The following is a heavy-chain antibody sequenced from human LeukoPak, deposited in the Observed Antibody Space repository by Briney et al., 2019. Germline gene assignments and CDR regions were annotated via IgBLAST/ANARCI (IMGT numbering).Heavy chain of an antibody. CDR1: GGSIRNYY. CDR2: IYYSGST. J-gene: IGHJ5*02. Sequence: PSETLSLTCAVSGGSIRNYYWSWIRQPAGRGLEWIGLIYYSGSTNYNPSLKSRVTISVDTSKNQFSLKLSSVTAADTAVYYCARGARSWYEVRFDPWGQGTLVTVSS. D-gene: IGHD6-13*01. CDR3: ARGARSWYEVRFDP. V-gene: IGHV4-59*01.